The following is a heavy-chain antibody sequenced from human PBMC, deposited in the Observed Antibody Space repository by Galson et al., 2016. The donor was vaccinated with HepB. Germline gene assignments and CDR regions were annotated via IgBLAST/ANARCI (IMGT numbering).Heavy chain of an antibody. CDR3: ARTIDSSLVYDWYFDL. Sequence: TLSLTCTVSGGSISSGGYYWSWIRQHPGKGLEWIGYIYYSGSTYYNPSLKSRVTISVDTSKNQFSLKLSSVTAADTAVYYCARTIDSSLVYDWYFDLWGRATLVTVSS. V-gene: IGHV4-31*03. D-gene: IGHD3-22*01. CDR2: IYYSGST. J-gene: IGHJ2*01. CDR1: GGSISSGGYY.